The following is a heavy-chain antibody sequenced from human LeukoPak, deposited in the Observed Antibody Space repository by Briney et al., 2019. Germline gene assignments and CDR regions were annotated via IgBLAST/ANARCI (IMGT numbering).Heavy chain of an antibody. J-gene: IGHJ6*03. Sequence: GGSLRLSCAASGFTFSSYWMHWVRQAPGKGLVWVSRINSDGSSTSYADSVKGRFTISRDNAKNTLYLQMNSLRAEDTAVYYCARDQPTYYDFLSGYYNYYYYYMDVWGKGTTVTVSS. D-gene: IGHD3-3*01. CDR2: INSDGSST. CDR1: GFTFSSYW. V-gene: IGHV3-74*01. CDR3: ARDQPTYYDFLSGYYNYYYYYMDV.